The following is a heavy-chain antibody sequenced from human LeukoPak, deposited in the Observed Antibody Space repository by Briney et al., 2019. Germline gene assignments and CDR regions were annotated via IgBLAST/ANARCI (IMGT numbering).Heavy chain of an antibody. CDR3: ARAYYDILTGLYRY. V-gene: IGHV1-46*01. CDR2: INPSGGST. J-gene: IGHJ4*02. CDR1: GYTFTSYY. D-gene: IGHD3-9*01. Sequence: ASVKVSCKASGYTFTSYYMHWVRQAPGQGLEWMGIINPSGGSTSYAQKLQGRVTMTTDTSTSTAYMELRSLRSDDTAVYYCARAYYDILTGLYRYWGQGTLVTVSS.